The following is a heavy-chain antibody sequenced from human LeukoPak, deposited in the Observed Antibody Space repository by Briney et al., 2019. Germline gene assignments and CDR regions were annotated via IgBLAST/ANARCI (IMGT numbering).Heavy chain of an antibody. V-gene: IGHV1-18*01. J-gene: IGHJ4*02. CDR2: TSTYTGNT. Sequence: ASVKVSCKASGFTFTTYGISWVRQAPGQGLEWMGWTSTYTGNTKYAQKLQGRVTMTSDTSTNTAYMELRSLRSDDTAVYYCARDPGSYYNSAGGFDYWGQGTLLIVS. D-gene: IGHD3-10*01. CDR1: GFTFTTYG. CDR3: ARDPGSYYNSAGGFDY.